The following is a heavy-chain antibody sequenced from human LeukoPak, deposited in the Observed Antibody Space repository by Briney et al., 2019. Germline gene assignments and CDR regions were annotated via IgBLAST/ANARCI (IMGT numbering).Heavy chain of an antibody. Sequence: GGSLRLSCAASGFTFSSYGMSWVRQAPGKGLEWVSVIYSGGSTYYADSGKGRLTISRDNSKNTLYLQMNRLRAEDTAVYYSARTTVTTYYYYYMDVWGKGTTVTISS. CDR3: ARTTVTTYYYYYMDV. CDR2: IYSGGST. CDR1: GFTFSSYG. D-gene: IGHD4-17*01. J-gene: IGHJ6*03. V-gene: IGHV3-53*01.